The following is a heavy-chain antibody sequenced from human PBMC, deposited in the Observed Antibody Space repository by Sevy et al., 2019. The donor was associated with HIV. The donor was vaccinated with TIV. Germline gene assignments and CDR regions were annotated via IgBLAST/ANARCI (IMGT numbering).Heavy chain of an antibody. V-gene: IGHV3-30-3*01. D-gene: IGHD1-1*01. CDR3: ALERLSSDVAEYFQN. J-gene: IGHJ1*01. CDR1: GFTFNRYS. Sequence: GGSLRLSCAASGFTFNRYSMHWVRQAPGKGLEWVATISFDATNKHYPDSVKGRFTISRDNFQNSLFLQMDSRRPEDTAVYYCALERLSSDVAEYFQNGGQGTRVTVSS. CDR2: ISFDATNK.